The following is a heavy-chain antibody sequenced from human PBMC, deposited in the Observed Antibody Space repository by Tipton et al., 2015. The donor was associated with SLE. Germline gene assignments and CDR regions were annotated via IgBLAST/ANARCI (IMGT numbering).Heavy chain of an antibody. J-gene: IGHJ4*02. CDR3: ARSMVGGNYFDY. CDR1: GGSFSGYY. CDR2: INHSGST. V-gene: IGHV4-34*01. Sequence: TLSLTCAVCGGSFSGYYWSWIRQPPRKGLEWIGEINHSGSTYYNPSLKSRVTISVDTSKNQFSLKLSSVTAADTAVYYCARSMVGGNYFDYWGQGTPVTVSS. D-gene: IGHD2-15*01.